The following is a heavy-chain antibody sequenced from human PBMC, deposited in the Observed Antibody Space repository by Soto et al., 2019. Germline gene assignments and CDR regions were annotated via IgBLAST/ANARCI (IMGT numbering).Heavy chain of an antibody. CDR2: IYSSGSA. J-gene: IGHJ6*02. CDR3: ASTTRLDYYCGMDV. CDR1: GFTVSSNY. V-gene: IGHV3-66*01. Sequence: EVQVVESGGGLVQPGGSLRLSCAASGFTVSSNYMSWVRQAPGKGLEWVSVIYSSGSADYADSVKGRFTLSRDNSHNTLYLQMTIPIAEDTAIYYCASTTRLDYYCGMDVWGQGTTVTVSS. D-gene: IGHD1-1*01.